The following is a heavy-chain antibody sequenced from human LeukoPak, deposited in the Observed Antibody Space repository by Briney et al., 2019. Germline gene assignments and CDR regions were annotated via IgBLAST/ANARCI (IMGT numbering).Heavy chain of an antibody. D-gene: IGHD3-10*01. J-gene: IGHJ5*02. CDR1: GFTFSSYS. Sequence: GGSLRLSCAASGFTFSSYSMNWVRQAPGKGLEWVSSISSSSSYIYYADSVKGRFTISRDNAKNSLYLQMNSLRAEDTAVYYCARDSGTTGEVKFDPWGQGILVTVSS. V-gene: IGHV3-21*01. CDR3: ARDSGTTGEVKFDP. CDR2: ISSSSSYI.